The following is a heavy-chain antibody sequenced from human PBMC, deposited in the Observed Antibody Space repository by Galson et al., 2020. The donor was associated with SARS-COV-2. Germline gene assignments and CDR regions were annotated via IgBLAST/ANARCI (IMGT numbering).Heavy chain of an antibody. CDR1: GFTFSRYA. CDR3: ARDYYDSSGYSTNGMDV. V-gene: IGHV3-30*04. CDR2: ISYDGRNK. D-gene: IGHD3-22*01. J-gene: IGHJ6*02. Sequence: GESLKISCAASGFTFSRYAVHWVRQAPGKGLEWVAVISYDGRNKHYADSVKGRFTISRDNSKNTLYLQMNSLRPEDTGVYSCARDYYDSSGYSTNGMDVWGQGTPVSVSS.